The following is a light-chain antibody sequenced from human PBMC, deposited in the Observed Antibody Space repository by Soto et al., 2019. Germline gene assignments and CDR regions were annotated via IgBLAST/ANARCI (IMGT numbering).Light chain of an antibody. CDR3: QQLNSYPLT. CDR2: AAS. CDR1: QGISSY. J-gene: IGKJ4*01. V-gene: IGKV1-9*01. Sequence: DIQLTQSPSFLSASVGDRVTITCRASQGISSYLAWYQPKPGKAPKLLIYAASTLQSGVPSRFSGSGSGTEFTLTISSLQPEDFATYDCQQLNSYPLTFGGGTKVDIK.